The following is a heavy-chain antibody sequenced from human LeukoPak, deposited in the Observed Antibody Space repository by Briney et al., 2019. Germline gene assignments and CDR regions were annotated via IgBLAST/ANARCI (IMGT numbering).Heavy chain of an antibody. Sequence: SETLSLTCTVSGGSISSSSYYWGWIRQPPGKGLEWIGSIYYSGSTYYNPSLKSRVTISVDTSKNQFSLKLSSVTAADTAVYYCATLRVEMATSVVFDIGGKGKMVPVFS. V-gene: IGHV4-39*01. D-gene: IGHD5-12*01. J-gene: IGHJ3*02. CDR1: GGSISSSSYY. CDR3: ATLRVEMATSVVFDI. CDR2: IYYSGST.